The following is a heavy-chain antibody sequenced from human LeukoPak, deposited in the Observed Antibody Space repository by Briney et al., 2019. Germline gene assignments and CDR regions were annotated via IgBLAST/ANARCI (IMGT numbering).Heavy chain of an antibody. CDR1: GGSISSYY. Sequence: SETLSLTCTVSGGSISSYYRSWIRQPPGKGLEWIGYIYYSGSTNYNPSLKSRVTISVDTSKNQFSLKLSSVTAADTAVYYCARTLYCSGGSCYPRGMDVWGQGTTVTVSS. CDR2: IYYSGST. V-gene: IGHV4-59*08. D-gene: IGHD2-15*01. CDR3: ARTLYCSGGSCYPRGMDV. J-gene: IGHJ6*02.